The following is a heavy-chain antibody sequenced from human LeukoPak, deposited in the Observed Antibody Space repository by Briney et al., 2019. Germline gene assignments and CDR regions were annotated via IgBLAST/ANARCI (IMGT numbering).Heavy chain of an antibody. CDR1: GGSISSRPYC. CDR2: FYYSGST. J-gene: IGHJ4*02. Sequence: SETLSLTCTVSGGSISSRPYCWGWIRQPPGKGLEWLGSFYYSGSTYYKPSLKSRVTISVDTSKNQISLKLSSVTAADTAVYYCARLVVSSWYHEVLLGRDYWGQGTLVTVSS. CDR3: ARLVVSSWYHEVLLGRDY. V-gene: IGHV4-39*01. D-gene: IGHD6-13*01.